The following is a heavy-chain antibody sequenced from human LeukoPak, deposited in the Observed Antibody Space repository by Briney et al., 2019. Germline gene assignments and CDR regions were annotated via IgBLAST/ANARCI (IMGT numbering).Heavy chain of an antibody. CDR3: ARDNPVDTAMAHGYYFDY. CDR1: GYTFTSYY. J-gene: IGHJ4*02. Sequence: ASVKVSCKASGYTFTSYYMHWVRQAPGQGLEWMGIINPSGGSTSYAQKFQGRVTMTRDTSTSTVYMELSSLRSEDTAVYYCARDNPVDTAMAHGYYFDYWGQGTLVTVSS. V-gene: IGHV1-46*01. D-gene: IGHD5-18*01. CDR2: INPSGGST.